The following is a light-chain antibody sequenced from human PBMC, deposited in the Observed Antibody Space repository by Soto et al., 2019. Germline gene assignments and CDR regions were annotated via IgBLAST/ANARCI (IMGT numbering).Light chain of an antibody. V-gene: IGKV3-20*01. CDR3: QQYGGS. CDR1: QTVSSIY. CDR2: GTS. Sequence: EIVLTQSPGTLSLSPGERATLSCRASQTVSSIYLAWYQHKPGQAPRLLMYGTSNRATGIPDRFSGSGSGTDFTLTISRLEPEDFAVYYCQQYGGSFGGGTKVEIK. J-gene: IGKJ4*01.